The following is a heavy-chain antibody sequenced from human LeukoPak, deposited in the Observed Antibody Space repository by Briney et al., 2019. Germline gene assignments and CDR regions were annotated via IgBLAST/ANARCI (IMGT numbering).Heavy chain of an antibody. D-gene: IGHD3-10*01. CDR1: GFTFSSYT. CDR3: ARDGRLALLGNYYGLDV. CDR2: IRSSSSSI. J-gene: IGHJ6*02. V-gene: IGHV3-48*01. Sequence: GGSLRLSCVASGFTFSSYTMTLVRQAPGKELEWFSYIRSSSSSIYYAESVKGQLTISRDNAKNSLYLQMNSLRAEDTAVYYCARDGRLALLGNYYGLDVWGQGTTVTVSS.